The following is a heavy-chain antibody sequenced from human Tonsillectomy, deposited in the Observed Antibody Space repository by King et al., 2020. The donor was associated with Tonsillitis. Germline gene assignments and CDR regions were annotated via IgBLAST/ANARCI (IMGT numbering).Heavy chain of an antibody. CDR1: GFIFTNYA. CDR2: ISKDGSRK. D-gene: IGHD3-10*01. Sequence: VQLVESGGGVVQPGRSLRASCEASGFIFTNYAMHWVRQAPGKGLEWVAVISKDGSRKYYADSVKGRFTISRDNSKATVYMQMNSLRAEDTAVYFCAKQLLWFGELFNDAFDMWGQGTMVTVSS. CDR3: AKQLLWFGELFNDAFDM. J-gene: IGHJ3*02. V-gene: IGHV3-30-3*02.